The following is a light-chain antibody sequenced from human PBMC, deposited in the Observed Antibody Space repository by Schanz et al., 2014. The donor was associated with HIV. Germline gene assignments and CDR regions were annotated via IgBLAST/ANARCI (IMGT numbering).Light chain of an antibody. Sequence: DIQMTQSPSSLSASVGDRVTLTCRASQSISISLNWYQQKPGKAPRLLIYATSLLHTGVPSRFSGSGSGTHFTLTITSLQFDDFATYYCQQSYSATPYTFGQGTKVEIK. CDR1: QSISIS. CDR3: QQSYSATPYT. CDR2: ATS. J-gene: IGKJ2*01. V-gene: IGKV1-39*01.